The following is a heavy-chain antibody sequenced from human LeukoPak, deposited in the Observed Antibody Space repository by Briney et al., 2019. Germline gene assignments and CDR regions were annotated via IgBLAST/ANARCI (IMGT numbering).Heavy chain of an antibody. J-gene: IGHJ5*02. CDR3: ARRRGQIASAGKGDSSVRWFDP. D-gene: IGHD3-22*01. CDR1: GYSFTSYW. V-gene: IGHV5-51*01. Sequence: GESLKISCKGSGYSFTSYWIGWVRQMPGKGLEWMGIIYPGDSDTRYSPSFQGQVTISADKSISTAYLQWSSLKASDTAMYYCARRRGQIASAGKGDSSVRWFDPWGQGTLVTVSS. CDR2: IYPGDSDT.